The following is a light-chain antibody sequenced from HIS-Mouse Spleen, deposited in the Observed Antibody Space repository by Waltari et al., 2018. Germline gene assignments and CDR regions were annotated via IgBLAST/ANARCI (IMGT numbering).Light chain of an antibody. CDR3: AAWDDSLSGPV. CDR1: SSDVGSYTL. Sequence: QSALTQPASVSGSPGQSIPISCTGTSSDVGSYTLVSWYQQHPGKAPKLMIYEGSKRPSGVSNRFSGSKSGTSASLAISGLRSEDEADYYCAAWDDSLSGPVFGGGTKLTVL. CDR2: EGS. J-gene: IGLJ3*02. V-gene: IGLV2-14*02.